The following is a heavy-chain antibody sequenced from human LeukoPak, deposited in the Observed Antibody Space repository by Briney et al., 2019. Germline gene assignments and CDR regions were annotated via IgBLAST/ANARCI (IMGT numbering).Heavy chain of an antibody. CDR2: IYHSGNT. Sequence: PSETLSLTCTVSGGSINNRAYYWSWIRQHPGKGLEWIGSIYHSGNTYYNPSRKSRLTISVDTSKNQFSLRLSSVTAADTAVYFCARRSLNAFDFWGQGTMVTVSS. CDR3: ARRSLNAFDF. D-gene: IGHD1-26*01. CDR1: GGSINNRAYY. V-gene: IGHV4-31*03. J-gene: IGHJ3*01.